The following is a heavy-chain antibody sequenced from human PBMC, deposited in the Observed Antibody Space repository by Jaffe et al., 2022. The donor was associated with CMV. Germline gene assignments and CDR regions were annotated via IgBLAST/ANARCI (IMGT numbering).Heavy chain of an antibody. CDR1: GYTFTGYY. Sequence: QVQLVQSGAEVKKPGASVKVSCKASGYTFTGYYMHWVRQAPGQGLEWMGWINPNSGGTNYAQKFQGRVTMTRDTSISTAYMELSRLRSDDTAVYYCARVRMRNCSGGSCHSYYYGMDVWGQGTTVTVSS. CDR2: INPNSGGT. J-gene: IGHJ6*02. V-gene: IGHV1-2*02. D-gene: IGHD2-15*01. CDR3: ARVRMRNCSGGSCHSYYYGMDV.